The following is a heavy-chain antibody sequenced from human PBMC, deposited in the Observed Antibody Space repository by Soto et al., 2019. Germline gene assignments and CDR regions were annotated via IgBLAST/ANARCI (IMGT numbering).Heavy chain of an antibody. Sequence: ASVKVSCKASGYTFGGHFMHWVRQAPGQRLEWMGWINPNNIGATNYAQMFQGRVTMTRDTSINTVYMELSTLRSDDTAVYYCASRGFCNTTSCRAFDYWGQGTLVTVSS. D-gene: IGHD2-2*01. J-gene: IGHJ4*02. CDR3: ASRGFCNTTSCRAFDY. CDR2: INPNNIGAT. CDR1: GYTFGGHF. V-gene: IGHV1-2*02.